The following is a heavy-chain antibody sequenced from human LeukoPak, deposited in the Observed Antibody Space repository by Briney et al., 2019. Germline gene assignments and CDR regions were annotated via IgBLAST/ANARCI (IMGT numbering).Heavy chain of an antibody. V-gene: IGHV3-11*01. D-gene: IGHD2-15*01. CDR1: GFTFSDYY. J-gene: IGHJ4*02. CDR2: ISGSGSTI. CDR3: ARVNIGGVVWRSRQPYYFDY. Sequence: GGSLRLSCAASGFTFSDYYMSWIRQAPGKGLEWVSYISGSGSTIYYADSVKGRFTISRDNAKNSLYLQMNSLRAEDTAVYYCARVNIGGVVWRSRQPYYFDYWGQGTLVTVSS.